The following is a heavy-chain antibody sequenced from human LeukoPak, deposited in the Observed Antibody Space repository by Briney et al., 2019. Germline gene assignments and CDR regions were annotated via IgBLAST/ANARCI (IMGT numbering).Heavy chain of an antibody. CDR3: ARGRGVSLWFGELLSGDF. CDR2: MNPNSGNT. Sequence: ASVKVSCKASGYPFTSYDINWVRQATGQGLEWMGWMNPNSGNTGYAQKFQGRVTMTRDTSISTAYMELSSLRSEDTAVYYCARGRGVSLWFGELLSGDFWGQGTLVAVSS. V-gene: IGHV1-8*01. J-gene: IGHJ4*02. D-gene: IGHD3-10*01. CDR1: GYPFTSYD.